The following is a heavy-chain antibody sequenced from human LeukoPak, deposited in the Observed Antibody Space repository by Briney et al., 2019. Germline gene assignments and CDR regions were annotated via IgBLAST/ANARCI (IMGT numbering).Heavy chain of an antibody. CDR2: IYYSGST. J-gene: IGHJ3*02. Sequence: SETLSLTCTVSGGSISSSSYYWCWIRQPPGKGLEWIGSIYYSGSTYYNPSLKSRVTISVDTSKNQFSLKLSSVTAADTAVYYCARQLIHYYDSSGFDAFDIWGQGTMVTVSS. CDR1: GGSISSSSYY. V-gene: IGHV4-39*01. CDR3: ARQLIHYYDSSGFDAFDI. D-gene: IGHD3-22*01.